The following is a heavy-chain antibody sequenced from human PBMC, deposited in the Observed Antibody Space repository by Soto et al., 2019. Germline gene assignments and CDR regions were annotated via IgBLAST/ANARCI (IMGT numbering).Heavy chain of an antibody. CDR1: GFSLSTSGVG. J-gene: IGHJ5*02. Sequence: SGPTLVKPTQTLTLTCTFSGFSLSTSGVGVGWIRQPPGKALEWLALIYWDDDKRYSPSLKSRLTITKDTSKNQVVLTMTNMDPVDTATYYCAHTAMSGQLVLNWFDPWGQGTLVTVSS. CDR3: AHTAMSGQLVLNWFDP. CDR2: IYWDDDK. D-gene: IGHD6-6*01. V-gene: IGHV2-5*02.